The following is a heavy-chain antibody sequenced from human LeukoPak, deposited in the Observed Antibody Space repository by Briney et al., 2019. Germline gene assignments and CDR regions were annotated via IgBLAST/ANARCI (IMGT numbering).Heavy chain of an antibody. V-gene: IGHV4-30-4*01. CDR3: ARPYYYDSRIDP. D-gene: IGHD3-22*01. Sequence: KPSQTLSLTCTVSGVSISSGDYYWSRIRQPPGKGREWIAYMYYSGSTYDNPSRKSRVTMSADTSKNQLSLKLSSVTAADTDVYYYARPYYYDSRIDPWGQGILVTVSS. CDR1: GVSISSGDYY. CDR2: MYYSGST. J-gene: IGHJ5*02.